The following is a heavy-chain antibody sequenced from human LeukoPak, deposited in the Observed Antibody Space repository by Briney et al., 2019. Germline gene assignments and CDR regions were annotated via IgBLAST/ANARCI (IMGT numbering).Heavy chain of an antibody. J-gene: IGHJ4*02. V-gene: IGHV4-59*08. CDR2: IYYSGST. CDR3: ASVDRAMAFDY. Sequence: SETLSLTCTVSGGSISSYNWSWIRQPPAQGLEWIGYIYYSGSTNYNSSLKIRVTISVDTSKNQFSLKLSSVTAADTAVYYCASVDRAMAFDYWGQGTLVTVSS. CDR1: GGSISSYN. D-gene: IGHD5-18*01.